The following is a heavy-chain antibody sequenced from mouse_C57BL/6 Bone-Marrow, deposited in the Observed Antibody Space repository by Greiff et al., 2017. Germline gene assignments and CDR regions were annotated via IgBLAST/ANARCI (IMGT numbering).Heavy chain of an antibody. J-gene: IGHJ4*01. V-gene: IGHV1-26*01. CDR1: GYTFTDYY. CDR3: ARAFDGYYDYAMDY. Sequence: EVQLQQSGPELVKPGASVKISCKASGYTFTDYYMNWVKQSHGKILEWIGDINPNNGGTSYNQKFKGKATLTVDKSSSTAYMELRSLTSEDSAVYYCARAFDGYYDYAMDYWGQGTSVTVSS. D-gene: IGHD2-3*01. CDR2: INPNNGGT.